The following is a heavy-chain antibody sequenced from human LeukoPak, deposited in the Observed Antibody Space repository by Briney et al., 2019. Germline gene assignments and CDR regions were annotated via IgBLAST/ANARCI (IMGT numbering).Heavy chain of an antibody. D-gene: IGHD1-26*01. CDR1: GFTFSSYA. CDR3: ARDGGDSGSYYVAFDI. CDR2: ISYDGSNK. J-gene: IGHJ3*02. Sequence: GRSLRLSCAASGFTFSSYAMHWVRQAPGKGLEWVAVISYDGSNKYYADSVKGRFTISRDNAKNSLYLQMNSLRAEDTAVYYCARDGGDSGSYYVAFDIWGQGTMVTVSS. V-gene: IGHV3-30*04.